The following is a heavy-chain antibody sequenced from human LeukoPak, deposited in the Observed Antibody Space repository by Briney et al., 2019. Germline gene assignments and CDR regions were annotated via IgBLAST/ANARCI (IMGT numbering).Heavy chain of an antibody. V-gene: IGHV3-66*01. J-gene: IGHJ4*02. CDR1: GFTVSGNY. Sequence: GGSLRLSCAASGFTVSGNYMSWVRQAPGKGLEWVSVIYSGGSTYYADSVKGRFTISRDNSKNTLYLQMNSLRAEDTAVYYCASPYSSGWYSFDYWGQGTLVTVSS. D-gene: IGHD6-19*01. CDR3: ASPYSSGWYSFDY. CDR2: IYSGGST.